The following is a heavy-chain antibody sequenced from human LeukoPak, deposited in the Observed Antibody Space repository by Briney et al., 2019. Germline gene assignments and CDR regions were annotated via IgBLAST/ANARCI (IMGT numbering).Heavy chain of an antibody. CDR1: GGTFSSYA. CDR2: IIPILGTA. CDR3: AREGYSYGNYFDY. D-gene: IGHD5-18*01. Sequence: SVKVSCKASGGTFSSYAISWVRQAPGQGLEWMGRIIPILGTANYAQKFQGRVTITTDESTSTAYMELSSLRSEDTAVYYCAREGYSYGNYFDYWGQGTLVTVSS. J-gene: IGHJ4*02. V-gene: IGHV1-69*05.